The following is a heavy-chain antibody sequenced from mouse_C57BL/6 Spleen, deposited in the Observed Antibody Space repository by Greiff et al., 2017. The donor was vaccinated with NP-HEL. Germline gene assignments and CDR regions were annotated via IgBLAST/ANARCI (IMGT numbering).Heavy chain of an antibody. V-gene: IGHV1-52*01. CDR3: ARSPITTVFDY. Sequence: QVQLQQPGAELVRPGSSVKLSCKASGYTFTSYWMHWVKQRPIQGLEWIGNIDPSDSETHYNQKFKDKATLTVDKSSSTAYMQLSSLTSEDSAVYYYARSPITTVFDYWGQGTTLTVSS. CDR2: IDPSDSET. J-gene: IGHJ2*01. CDR1: GYTFTSYW. D-gene: IGHD1-1*01.